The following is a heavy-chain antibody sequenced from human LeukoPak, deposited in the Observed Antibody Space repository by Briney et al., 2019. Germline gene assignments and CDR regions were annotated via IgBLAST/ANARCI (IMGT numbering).Heavy chain of an antibody. CDR2: INPNSGGT. Sequence: ASVKVSCKASGYTFTGYYMHWVRQAPGQRLEWMGWINPNSGGTNYAQKFQGRVTMTRDTSISTAYMELSRLRSDDTAVYYCARTPYSSSWYYFDYWGQGTLVTVSS. V-gene: IGHV1-2*02. D-gene: IGHD6-13*01. CDR3: ARTPYSSSWYYFDY. CDR1: GYTFTGYY. J-gene: IGHJ4*02.